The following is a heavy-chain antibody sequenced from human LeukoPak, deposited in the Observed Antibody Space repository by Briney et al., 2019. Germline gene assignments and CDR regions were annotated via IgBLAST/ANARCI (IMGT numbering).Heavy chain of an antibody. V-gene: IGHV3-9*01. D-gene: IGHD5-12*01. CDR1: GFTFDDYV. J-gene: IGHJ4*02. CDR2: IGWNKDKI. Sequence: PGGSLRLSCAASGFTFDDYVMHWVRQAPGKGLEWVSSIGWNKDKILYADSLKGRFTIPRDNARRSLFLQMDSLRAEDTAFYYCAKAKRNSDYLFDYWGQGTLVAVSS. CDR3: AKAKRNSDYLFDY.